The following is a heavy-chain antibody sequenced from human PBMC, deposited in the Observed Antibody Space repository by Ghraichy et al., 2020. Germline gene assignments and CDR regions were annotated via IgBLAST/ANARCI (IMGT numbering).Heavy chain of an antibody. CDR1: GYTFTSYG. D-gene: IGHD6-19*01. J-gene: IGHJ6*02. Sequence: ASVKVSCKASGYTFTSYGISWVRQAPGQGLEWMGWISGYNGNTNYAQKLQGRVTMTTDTSTSTAYMELRSLRSDNTAVYYCARRWGDSSGWQEYRIYNFYYGMDVWGQGTTVTVSS. CDR3: ARRWGDSSGWQEYRIYNFYYGMDV. V-gene: IGHV1-18*04. CDR2: ISGYNGNT.